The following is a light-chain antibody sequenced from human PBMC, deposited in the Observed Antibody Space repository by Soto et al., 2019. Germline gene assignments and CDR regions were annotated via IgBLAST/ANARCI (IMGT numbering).Light chain of an antibody. CDR3: EYYGTSIT. CDR2: GTS. Sequence: EIVLTQSPGTLSFSPLERINLSCRASQSISNNHLAWYQQKPGQAPTLLIHGTSNRATGIPDGFSGSGSGTDFTLTFSRLEPEDFAVYYCEYYGTSITFGGGTEVDIK. CDR1: QSISNNH. J-gene: IGKJ4*01. V-gene: IGKV3-20*01.